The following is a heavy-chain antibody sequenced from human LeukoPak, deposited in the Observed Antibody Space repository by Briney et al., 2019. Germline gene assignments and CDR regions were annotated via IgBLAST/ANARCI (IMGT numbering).Heavy chain of an antibody. CDR3: ARGSTMIVVVITAHPLDY. V-gene: IGHV3-48*04. CDR2: ISSSGSTI. CDR1: GFTFSSYS. D-gene: IGHD3-22*01. Sequence: GGSLRLSCAASGFTFSSYSMNWVRQAPGKGLEWVSYISSSGSTIYYADSVKGRFTISRDNAKNSLYLQMNSLRAEDTAVYYCARGSTMIVVVITAHPLDYGGQGTLVTVSS. J-gene: IGHJ4*02.